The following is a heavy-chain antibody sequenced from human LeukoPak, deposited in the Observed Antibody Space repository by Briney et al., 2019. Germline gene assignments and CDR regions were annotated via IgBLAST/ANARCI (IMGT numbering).Heavy chain of an antibody. V-gene: IGHV4-61*02. D-gene: IGHD1-14*01. CDR3: ASRRSQGAFDI. J-gene: IGHJ3*02. CDR2: IYTSGST. CDR1: GGSISSGSYY. Sequence: SQTLSLTCTVSGGSISSGSYYWSWIRQPAGKGLEWIGRIYTSGSTNYNPSLKSRVTISVDTSKNQFSLKLSSVTAADTAVYYCASRRSQGAFDIWGQGTMVTVSS.